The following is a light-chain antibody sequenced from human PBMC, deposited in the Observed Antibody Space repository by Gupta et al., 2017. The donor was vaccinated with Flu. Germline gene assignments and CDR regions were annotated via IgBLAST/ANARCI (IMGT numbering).Light chain of an antibody. V-gene: IGLV3-19*01. CDR1: SLRSYY. Sequence: SSELTQDPAVSVALGQTVRITCQGDSLRSYYASWYQQTPGQAPVLVIYGENKRPSGIPDRFSCSRSGNTASLTITGAQAEDEADYYCNSRDSSGNHLWVFGGGTKLTVL. CDR3: NSRDSSGNHLWV. CDR2: GEN. J-gene: IGLJ3*02.